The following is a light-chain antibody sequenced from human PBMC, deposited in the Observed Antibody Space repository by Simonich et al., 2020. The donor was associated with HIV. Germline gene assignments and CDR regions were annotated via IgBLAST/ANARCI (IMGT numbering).Light chain of an antibody. CDR3: QQANSFPYT. V-gene: IGKV3-15*01. Sequence: EIVMTQSPATLSVSPGERATLSCRASQSVSSNFAWYQQKPGQAPRLLISGASTRATGIPARFSGSGSGTEFTLTISSLQSEDFATYYCQQANSFPYTFGQGTKLEIK. J-gene: IGKJ2*01. CDR2: GAS. CDR1: QSVSSN.